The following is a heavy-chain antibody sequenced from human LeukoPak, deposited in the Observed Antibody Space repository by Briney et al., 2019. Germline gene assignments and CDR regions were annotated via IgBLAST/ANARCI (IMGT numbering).Heavy chain of an antibody. J-gene: IGHJ4*02. CDR2: ISSSGSYI. CDR3: ARSPLSGSPY. D-gene: IGHD1-26*01. Sequence: GGSLRLSCAASGFTFSSYSMNWVRQAPGKGLEWVSSISSSGSYIYYAGSVKGRFTISRDNAKNSLYLQMNSLRAEDTAVYYCARSPLSGSPYWGQGTLVTVSS. V-gene: IGHV3-21*01. CDR1: GFTFSSYS.